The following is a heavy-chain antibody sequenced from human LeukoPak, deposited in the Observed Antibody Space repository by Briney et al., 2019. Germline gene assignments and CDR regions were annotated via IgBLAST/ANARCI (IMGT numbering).Heavy chain of an antibody. CDR1: GFTFSSYS. Sequence: GGSLRLSCAASGFTFSSYSMNWVRQAPGKGLEWVSSISSSSSYIYYADSVKGRFTISRDNAKNSLYLQMNSLRAEDTAVYYCARVSRVYYGMDVWGKGTTVTVSS. CDR3: ARVSRVYYGMDV. D-gene: IGHD2-2*01. CDR2: ISSSSSYI. V-gene: IGHV3-21*01. J-gene: IGHJ6*04.